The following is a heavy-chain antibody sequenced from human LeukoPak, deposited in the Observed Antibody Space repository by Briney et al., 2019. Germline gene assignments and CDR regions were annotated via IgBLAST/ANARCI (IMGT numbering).Heavy chain of an antibody. V-gene: IGHV4-61*02. Sequence: SETLSLTCTVSGGSISSGNYYWSWIRQPAGKGLEGIGRIYTSGSTNYNPSLKSRVTMSVDTSKNQFSLKLSSVTAADTAVYYCARVQQLVSAYYYYYMDVWGKGTTVTVSS. CDR1: GGSISSGNYY. CDR2: IYTSGST. D-gene: IGHD6-13*01. J-gene: IGHJ6*03. CDR3: ARVQQLVSAYYYYYMDV.